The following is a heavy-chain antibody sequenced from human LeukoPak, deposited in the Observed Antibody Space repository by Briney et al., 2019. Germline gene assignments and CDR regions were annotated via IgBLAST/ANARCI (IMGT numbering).Heavy chain of an antibody. D-gene: IGHD3-22*01. V-gene: IGHV3-23*01. Sequence: GGSLRLSCAASGFTFSSYAMSWVRQAPGKGLEWVSAISGSGGSTYYADSVKGRFTISRDNSKNTLYLQMNSLRAEDTAVYYCAKDLFVIVVVHLFDYWGQGTLVTVSS. CDR3: AKDLFVIVVVHLFDY. J-gene: IGHJ4*02. CDR1: GFTFSSYA. CDR2: ISGSGGST.